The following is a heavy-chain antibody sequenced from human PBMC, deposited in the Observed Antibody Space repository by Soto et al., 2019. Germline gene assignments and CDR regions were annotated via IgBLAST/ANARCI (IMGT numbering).Heavy chain of an antibody. CDR2: ISYDGINK. CDR3: AKDRWVRQLRSYFDY. J-gene: IGHJ4*02. Sequence: QVQLVGSGGGVVQPGRSLRLSCAASGFTFSSYGMHWVRQAPGKGLEWVAFISYDGINKYYADSVKGRFTISRDNSKNTLYLQMSSLRAAETAVYYCAKDRWVRQLRSYFDYWGQGTLVTVSS. D-gene: IGHD4-17*01. CDR1: GFTFSSYG. V-gene: IGHV3-30*18.